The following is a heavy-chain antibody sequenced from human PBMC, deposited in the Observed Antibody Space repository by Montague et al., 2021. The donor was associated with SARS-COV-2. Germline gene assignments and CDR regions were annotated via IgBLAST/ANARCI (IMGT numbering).Heavy chain of an antibody. CDR3: ARTDYISSWFGAKKWFDP. D-gene: IGHD6-13*01. CDR2: INHSGST. J-gene: IGHJ5*02. V-gene: IGHV4-34*01. Sequence: SETLSLTCAAYGGSFSAYYWSWIRQPPGKGLEWIGEINHSGSTNYNPSLKSRVTISVDTSKNQFSLKLSSVTAADTAVYYCARTDYISSWFGAKKWFDPWGQGTLVTVSS. CDR1: GGSFSAYY.